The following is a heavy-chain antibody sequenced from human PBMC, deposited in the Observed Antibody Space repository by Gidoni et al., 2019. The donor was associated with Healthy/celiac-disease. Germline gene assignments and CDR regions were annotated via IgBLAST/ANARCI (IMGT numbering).Heavy chain of an antibody. V-gene: IGHV3-23*01. J-gene: IGHJ1*01. D-gene: IGHD3-22*01. CDR2: ISGSGGST. CDR1: GFTFSSDA. Sequence: EVQLLESGGGVVQPGGSLGLSCAASGFTFSSDAMSWVRQAPGKGLEWVSAISGSGGSTYYAASVKGRFTISRDNSKNTLYLQMNSLRAEDTAVYYCAKVGAITMIVADRGYFQHWGQGTLVTVSS. CDR3: AKVGAITMIVADRGYFQH.